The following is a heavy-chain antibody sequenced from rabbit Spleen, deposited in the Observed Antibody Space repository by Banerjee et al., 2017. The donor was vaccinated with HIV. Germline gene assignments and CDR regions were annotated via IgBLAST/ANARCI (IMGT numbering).Heavy chain of an antibody. V-gene: IGHV1S45*01. J-gene: IGHJ4*01. Sequence: QEQLVESGGGLVKPEGSLALTCKASGFSFSNKAVMCWVRQAPGKGLEWIACINAVTGKAVYASWAKGRFTFSKTSSTTVTLQMTSLTAADTATYFCARDNNDIWIGYNLWGPGTLVTVS. CDR1: GFSFSNKAV. CDR2: INAVTGKA. CDR3: ARDNNDIWIGYNL. D-gene: IGHD5-1*01.